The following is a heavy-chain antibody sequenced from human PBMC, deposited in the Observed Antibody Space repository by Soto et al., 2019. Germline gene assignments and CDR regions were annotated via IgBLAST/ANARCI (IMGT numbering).Heavy chain of an antibody. Sequence: SETLSLTCAVYGGSFRGYYWSWIRQPPGKGLEWIGEINHSGSTNYNPSLKSRVTISVDTSKNQFSLKLSSVTAADTAVYYCARVKDLRYFDWLPTYGMDVWGQGTTVTVSS. D-gene: IGHD3-9*01. CDR2: INHSGST. CDR1: GGSFRGYY. J-gene: IGHJ6*02. V-gene: IGHV4-34*01. CDR3: ARVKDLRYFDWLPTYGMDV.